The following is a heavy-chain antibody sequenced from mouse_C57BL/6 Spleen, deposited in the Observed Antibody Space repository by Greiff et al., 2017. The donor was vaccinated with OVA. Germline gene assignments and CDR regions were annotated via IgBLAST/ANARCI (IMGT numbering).Heavy chain of an antibody. Sequence: VQLQQSGTVLARPGASVKMSCKTSGYTFTSYWMHWVKQRPGRGLEWIGAIYPGNSDTSYNPKFKGKAKLTAVPSASTAYMELSSLTNEDSAVYYCTRNIYDGYYRAMDYWGQGTSVTVSS. CDR1: GYTFTSYW. V-gene: IGHV1-5*01. D-gene: IGHD2-3*01. J-gene: IGHJ4*01. CDR2: IYPGNSDT. CDR3: TRNIYDGYYRAMDY.